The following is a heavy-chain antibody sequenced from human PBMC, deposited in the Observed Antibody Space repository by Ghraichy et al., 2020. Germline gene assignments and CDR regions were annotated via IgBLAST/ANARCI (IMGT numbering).Heavy chain of an antibody. CDR2: ITSSGTTT. J-gene: IGHJ6*02. V-gene: IGHV3-23*01. D-gene: IGHD2-2*01. CDR1: GFTFSSYA. Sequence: GESLNISCAASGFTFSSYAMSWVRQAPGKGPEWVSAITSSGTTTYYADSVKGRFTISRDNPKNPLFLQMNSLRADDTAVYYWARYCTSSSCFVRYGMDVWGQGTTVTVSS. CDR3: ARYCTSSSCFVRYGMDV.